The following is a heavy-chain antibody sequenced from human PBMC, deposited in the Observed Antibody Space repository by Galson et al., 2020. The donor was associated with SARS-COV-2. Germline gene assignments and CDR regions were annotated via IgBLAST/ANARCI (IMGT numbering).Heavy chain of an antibody. CDR2: IIPIFGTA. V-gene: IGHV1-69*13. CDR3: ARDSGIAALGGWYFCL. CDR1: GGTFSSYA. Sequence: SVKVSCKASGGTFSSYAISWVRQAPGQGLEWMGGIIPIFGTANYAQKFQGRVTITADESTSTAYMELSSLRSEDTAVYYCARDSGIAALGGWYFCLWGRGTLVTVSS. J-gene: IGHJ2*01. D-gene: IGHD6-6*01.